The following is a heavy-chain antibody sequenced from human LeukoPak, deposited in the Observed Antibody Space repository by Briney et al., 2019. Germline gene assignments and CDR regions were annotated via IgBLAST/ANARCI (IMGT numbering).Heavy chain of an antibody. Sequence: ASVKVSCKASGGTFSSYTISWVRQAPGQGLEWMGRTIPILGIANYAQKFQGRVTITADKSTSTAYMELSSLRSEDTAVYYCARDGEISLWFDPWGQGTLVTVSS. CDR1: GGTFSSYT. V-gene: IGHV1-69*04. D-gene: IGHD7-27*01. CDR3: ARDGEISLWFDP. J-gene: IGHJ5*02. CDR2: TIPILGIA.